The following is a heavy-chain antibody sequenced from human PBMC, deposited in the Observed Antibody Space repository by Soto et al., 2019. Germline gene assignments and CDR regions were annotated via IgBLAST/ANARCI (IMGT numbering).Heavy chain of an antibody. CDR1: GFSFSTYS. V-gene: IGHV3-23*01. J-gene: IGHJ4*02. Sequence: EVQLLESGGGLVQPGGSLRLSCAASGFSFSTYSMAWVRQAPGKGPEWVSGLSHGGAYTFYADSVKGRFTISVDISQHTVYLQMNSLRTEDTAVYYCAKWSGDGDEWGQGTLVTVSS. CDR3: AKWSGDGDE. CDR2: LSHGGAYT.